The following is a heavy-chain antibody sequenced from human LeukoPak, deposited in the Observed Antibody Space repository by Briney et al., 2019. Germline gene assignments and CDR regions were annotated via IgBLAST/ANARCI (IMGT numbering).Heavy chain of an antibody. CDR1: GYTLTELS. V-gene: IGHV1-24*01. CDR2: FDPEDGAT. J-gene: IGHJ4*02. CDR3: ATVVLYSGYYFDY. Sequence: ASVKVSCKVSGYTLTELSMHRVRQAPGKGLEWMGGFDPEDGATIYAQKFQGRVTMTEDTSTDTAYMELSSLRSEDTAVYYCATVVLYSGYYFDYWGQGTLVTVSS. D-gene: IGHD5-12*01.